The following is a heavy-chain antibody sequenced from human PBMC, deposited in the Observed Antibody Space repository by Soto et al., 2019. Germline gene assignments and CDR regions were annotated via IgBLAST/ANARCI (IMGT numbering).Heavy chain of an antibody. CDR2: ISGSGGST. CDR1: GFTFSSYA. Sequence: GGSLRLSCAASGFTFSSYAMSWVRQAPGKGLEWVSAISGSGGSTYYADSVKGRFTISRDNSKNTLYLQMNSLRAEDTAVYYCAARRSDYYDSSGYYYYGMDVWGQGTTVTVSS. D-gene: IGHD3-22*01. CDR3: AARRSDYYDSSGYYYYGMDV. J-gene: IGHJ6*02. V-gene: IGHV3-23*01.